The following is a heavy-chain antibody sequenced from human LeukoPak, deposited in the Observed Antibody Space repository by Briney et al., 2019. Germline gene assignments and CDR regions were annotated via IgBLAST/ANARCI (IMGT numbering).Heavy chain of an antibody. V-gene: IGHV3-48*03. J-gene: IGHJ4*02. CDR2: ISSSGSTI. D-gene: IGHD3-10*02. Sequence: GGSLRLSCTASGFTFGDYAMSWFRQDPGKGLEWVSYISSSGSTIYYADSVKGRFTISRDNAKNSLYVQMNSLRVEDTAIYYCARVDSSSYYVKLDHWGQGTLVTVSS. CDR1: GFTFGDYA. CDR3: ARVDSSSYYVKLDH.